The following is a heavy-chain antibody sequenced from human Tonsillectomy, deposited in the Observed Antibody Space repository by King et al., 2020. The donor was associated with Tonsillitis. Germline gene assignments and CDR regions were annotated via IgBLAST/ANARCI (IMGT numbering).Heavy chain of an antibody. CDR3: AKYGIHAYVDS. CDR2: ITTSGDST. D-gene: IGHD4-17*01. V-gene: IGHV3-23*04. J-gene: IGHJ4*02. Sequence: VQLVESGGGLVQPGGSLRLSCAASGFTFTNYAMSWVRQAPGMGLEWVSAITTSGDSTYYADSVKGRFTISRDNSRNTLYLQMSSLRAEDTAGYDCAKYGIHAYVDSWGQGTLVTVAS. CDR1: GFTFTNYA.